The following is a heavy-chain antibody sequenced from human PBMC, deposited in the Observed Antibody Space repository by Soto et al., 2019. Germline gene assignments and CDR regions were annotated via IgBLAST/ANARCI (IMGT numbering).Heavy chain of an antibody. Sequence: GVSLRLSCAASGFTFTRCSMNWVRQAPGKGLEWVSSISSTTNYIYYGDSMKGRFTISRDNAKNSLYLEMNSLRAADTAVYFCARVKATLYRHYYFDYWGQGTPVTVSS. J-gene: IGHJ4*02. V-gene: IGHV3-21*04. CDR1: GFTFTRCS. CDR3: ARVKATLYRHYYFDY. D-gene: IGHD5-12*01. CDR2: ISSTTNYI.